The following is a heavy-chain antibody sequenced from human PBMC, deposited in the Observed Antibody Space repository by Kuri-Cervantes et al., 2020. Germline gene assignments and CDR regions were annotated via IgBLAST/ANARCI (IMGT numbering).Heavy chain of an antibody. Sequence: GGSLRLSCAASGLTFSSYAMHWVRQAPGKGLEWVAVISYDGSNKYYADSVKGRFTISRDNSKNTLYLQMNSLRAEDTAVYYCARDLGDYGSGSYFDYWGQGTLVTVSS. J-gene: IGHJ4*02. CDR2: ISYDGSNK. CDR1: GLTFSSYA. D-gene: IGHD3-10*01. V-gene: IGHV3-30-3*01. CDR3: ARDLGDYGSGSYFDY.